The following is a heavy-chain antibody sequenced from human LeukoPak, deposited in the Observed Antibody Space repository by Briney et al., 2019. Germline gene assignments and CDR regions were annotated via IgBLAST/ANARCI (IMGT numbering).Heavy chain of an antibody. CDR2: INHSGST. V-gene: IGHV4-34*01. J-gene: IGHJ4*02. D-gene: IGHD3-22*01. CDR3: ARRKDYYDSSGYFYYFDY. CDR1: GGSFSAYY. Sequence: SSETLSLTCAVYGGSFSAYYWSWIRQPPGKGLEWIGEINHSGSTNYNPSLKSRVAISVDTSKNQFSLKLSSVAAADTAVYYCARRKDYYDSSGYFYYFDYWGQGTLVTVSS.